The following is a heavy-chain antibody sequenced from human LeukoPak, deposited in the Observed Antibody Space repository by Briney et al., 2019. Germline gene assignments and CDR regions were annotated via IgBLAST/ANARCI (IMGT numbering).Heavy chain of an antibody. V-gene: IGHV1-2*02. CDR2: MNPNSGGT. CDR3: ARNKEGKSLDY. Sequence: ASVKVSCKASGYTFTDYYIHWVRQAPGQGLEWMAWMNPNSGGTSYAQKFQGRVTMTRDTSISTGYMELSRLRFDETAVYYCARNKEGKSLDYWGKGTLVTVSS. J-gene: IGHJ4*02. CDR1: GYTFTDYY.